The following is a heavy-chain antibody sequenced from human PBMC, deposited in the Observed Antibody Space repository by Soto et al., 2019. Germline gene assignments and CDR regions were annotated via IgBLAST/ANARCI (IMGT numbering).Heavy chain of an antibody. CDR1: GGSISSSSYY. D-gene: IGHD2-2*01. CDR2: IYYSGST. J-gene: IGHJ5*02. V-gene: IGHV4-39*01. Sequence: SETLSLTCTVSGGSISSSSYYWGWIRQPPGKGLEWIGSIYYSGSTYYNPSLKSRVTISVDTSKNQFSLKLSSVTAADTAVYYCARKSRGIVVVPAAYWGFDPWGQGTLVTVSS. CDR3: ARKSRGIVVVPAAYWGFDP.